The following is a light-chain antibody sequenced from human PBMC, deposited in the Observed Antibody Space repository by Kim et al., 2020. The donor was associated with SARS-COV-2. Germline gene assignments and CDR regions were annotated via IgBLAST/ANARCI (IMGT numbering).Light chain of an antibody. J-gene: IGLJ2*01. CDR2: EVS. Sequence: QSALTQPASVSGSPGQSITISCTGTSRDVGNYNLVSWYQQRPGKAPKLIIFEVSKRPSGVSNRFSGYKSGDTASLTISGLQAEDESDYYCCSYAGSSTFVVFGGGTQLTVL. V-gene: IGLV2-23*02. CDR3: CSYAGSSTFVV. CDR1: SRDVGNYNL.